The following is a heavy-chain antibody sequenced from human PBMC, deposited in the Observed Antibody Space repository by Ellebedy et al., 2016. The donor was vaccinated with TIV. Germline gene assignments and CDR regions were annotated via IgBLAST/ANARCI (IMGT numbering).Heavy chain of an antibody. CDR2: IVANGGST. D-gene: IGHD3-16*01. Sequence: GESLKISCSASGFTFSSYAMHWVRQAPGKGLEYISAIVANGGSTYYADSVNGRFTISRDNSKNTLYLQMSSLRADDTAVYYCVKAWGDWGQGTLVTVSS. V-gene: IGHV3-64D*06. J-gene: IGHJ4*02. CDR1: GFTFSSYA. CDR3: VKAWGD.